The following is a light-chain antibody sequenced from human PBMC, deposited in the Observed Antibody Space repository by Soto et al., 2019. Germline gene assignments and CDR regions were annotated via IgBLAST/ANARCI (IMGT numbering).Light chain of an antibody. CDR2: AAS. Sequence: DIQMTQSPSSLSASVGDRVTITCRASQTISTHLNWYQQKPGNAPKLLIYAASTLQSGVPSRFSGSGSGTDFTLTISSLQPEDFATYYCQQSLTIPYTFGQGTKLEIK. J-gene: IGKJ2*01. V-gene: IGKV1-39*01. CDR3: QQSLTIPYT. CDR1: QTISTH.